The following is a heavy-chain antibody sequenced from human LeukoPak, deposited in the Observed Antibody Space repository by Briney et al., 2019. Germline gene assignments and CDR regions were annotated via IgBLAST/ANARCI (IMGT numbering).Heavy chain of an antibody. Sequence: PGGSLRLPCAASGFTFSSYSMNWVRQAPGKGLEWVSSISSSSSYIYYADSVKGRFTISRDNAKNSLYLQMNSLRAEDTAVYYCARGIGYCSSTSCYTFGLFDYWGQGTLVTVSS. CDR3: ARGIGYCSSTSCYTFGLFDY. J-gene: IGHJ4*02. V-gene: IGHV3-21*01. D-gene: IGHD2-2*02. CDR1: GFTFSSYS. CDR2: ISSSSSYI.